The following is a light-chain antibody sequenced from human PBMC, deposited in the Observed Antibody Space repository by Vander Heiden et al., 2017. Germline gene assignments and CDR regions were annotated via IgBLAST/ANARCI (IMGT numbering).Light chain of an antibody. CDR2: GTT. J-gene: IGLJ2*01. CDR1: SSNIGAGYG. Sequence: QSALTQPPSVSGAPGQRIIIPCTGRSSNIGAGYGVHWYQQLPGTAPKLLIYGTTNRPSGVPDRFSGSKSGTSASLAITGLQAEDEADYYCQSYDSSLSVVFGGGTKLTVL. CDR3: QSYDSSLSVV. V-gene: IGLV1-40*01.